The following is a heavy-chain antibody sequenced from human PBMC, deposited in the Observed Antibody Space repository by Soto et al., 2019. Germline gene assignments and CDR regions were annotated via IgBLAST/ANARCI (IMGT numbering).Heavy chain of an antibody. Sequence: GGSLRLSCETSGFSISDKFMSWVRQAPGKGLEWISVISSGGDPSYADSVKGRFTISRDITKNTLFLQMTSLRADDTAVYFCARDSGYSSAYWEHYFDYWGQGTLVTVSS. CDR3: ARDSGYSSAYWEHYFDY. CDR1: GFSISDKF. V-gene: IGHV3-53*01. D-gene: IGHD3-16*01. CDR2: ISSGGDP. J-gene: IGHJ4*02.